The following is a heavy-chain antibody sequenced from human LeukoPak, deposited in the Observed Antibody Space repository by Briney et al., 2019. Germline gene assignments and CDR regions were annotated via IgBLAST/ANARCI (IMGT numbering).Heavy chain of an antibody. CDR3: ARGDDFWSGYYTDYFAY. Sequence: SETLSLTCTVSGGSISSSSYYWGWIRQPPGKGPEWIGSIYYSGSTYYNPPLKSRVTISVDTAKNQFSLKLSSVTAADTAVYYCARGDDFWSGYYTDYFAYWGQGTLVTVSS. J-gene: IGHJ4*02. CDR2: IYYSGST. D-gene: IGHD3-3*01. CDR1: GGSISSSSYY. V-gene: IGHV4-39*01.